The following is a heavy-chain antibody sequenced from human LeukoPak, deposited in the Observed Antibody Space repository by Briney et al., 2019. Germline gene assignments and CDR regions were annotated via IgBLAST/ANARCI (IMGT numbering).Heavy chain of an antibody. Sequence: PGGSLRLSCAASGFTFANYAMTWVRQAPGKGLEWVSSISSSSSYIYYADSVKGRFTISRDNSKNTLYLQMNSLRAEDTAVYYCAKEKGGYDPQDYYYYMDVWGKGTTVTISS. CDR3: AKEKGGYDPQDYYYYMDV. V-gene: IGHV3-21*01. J-gene: IGHJ6*03. CDR2: ISSSSSYI. D-gene: IGHD5-12*01. CDR1: GFTFANYA.